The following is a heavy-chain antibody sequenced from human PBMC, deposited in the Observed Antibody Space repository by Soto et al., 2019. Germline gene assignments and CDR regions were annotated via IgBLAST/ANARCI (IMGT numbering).Heavy chain of an antibody. D-gene: IGHD3-16*02. V-gene: IGHV1-8*01. CDR2: MNPNSGNT. Sequence: ASVKVSCKAPGYTFTSYDINWVRQATGQGLEWMGWMNPNSGNTGYAQKFQGRVTMTEDTSTDTAYMELSSLRSEDTAVYYCATAERKSYRSLADAFDLWGQGTMVTVSS. CDR3: ATAERKSYRSLADAFDL. CDR1: GYTFTSYD. J-gene: IGHJ3*01.